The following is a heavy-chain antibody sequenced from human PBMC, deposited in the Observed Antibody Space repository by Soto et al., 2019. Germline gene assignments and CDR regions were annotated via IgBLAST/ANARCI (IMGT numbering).Heavy chain of an antibody. J-gene: IGHJ6*02. CDR3: ARDRDSGLGPGYDYVWGSYRYAHYYSGMDV. CDR1: GYTFTSYA. Sequence: QVQLVQSGAEEKKPGASVKVSCKASGYTFTSYAMHWVRQAPGQRLEWMGWINAGNGNTKYSQKFQGRVTITRDTXXSTAYMELSSXXSXDXDVYYCARDRDSGLGPGYDYVWGSYRYAHYYSGMDVWGQGPTVTVSS. V-gene: IGHV1-3*05. CDR2: INAGNGNT. D-gene: IGHD3-16*02.